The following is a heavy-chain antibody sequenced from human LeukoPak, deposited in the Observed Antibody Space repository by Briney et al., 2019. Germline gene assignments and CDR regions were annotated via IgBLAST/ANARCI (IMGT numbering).Heavy chain of an antibody. Sequence: SETLSLTCAVYGGSFSGYYWSWIRQHPGKGLEWIGYIYYSGSTYYNPSLKSRVTISVDTSKNQFSLKLSSVTAADTAVYYCAKDNYGSSSWYLLPYYYYGMDVWGQGTTVTVSS. CDR3: AKDNYGSSSWYLLPYYYYGMDV. CDR1: GGSFSGYY. V-gene: IGHV4-31*11. J-gene: IGHJ6*02. CDR2: IYYSGST. D-gene: IGHD6-13*01.